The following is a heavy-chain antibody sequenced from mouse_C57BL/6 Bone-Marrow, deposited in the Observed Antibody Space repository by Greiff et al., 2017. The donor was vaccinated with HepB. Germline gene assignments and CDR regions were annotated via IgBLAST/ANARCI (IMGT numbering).Heavy chain of an antibody. CDR3: ARLGGYFLYWYFDV. V-gene: IGHV3-8*01. CDR2: ISYSGST. Sequence: EVKLMESGPGLAKPSQTLSLTCSVPGYSITSDYWTWIRKFPGNKLEYMGYISYSGSTYYNPSLKSRISITRDTSKNQYYLQLNSVTTEDTATYYCARLGGYFLYWYFDVWGTGTTVTVSS. D-gene: IGHD2-3*01. CDR1: GYSITSDY. J-gene: IGHJ1*03.